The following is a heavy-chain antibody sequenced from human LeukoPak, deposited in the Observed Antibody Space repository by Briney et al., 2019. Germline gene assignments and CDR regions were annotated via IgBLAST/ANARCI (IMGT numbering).Heavy chain of an antibody. CDR2: FDPEDGET. D-gene: IGHD1-26*01. CDR1: GFPLTKLS. V-gene: IGHV1-24*01. J-gene: IGHJ4*02. Sequence: GASVKVSCKVSGFPLTKLSMHWVRQAPGRGLEWMGGFDPEDGETIYAQKLQGRITITEDTSTDTTYLELSSLRCEDTAVYYCARGGVGFDYWGQGSLVIVSS. CDR3: ARGGVGFDY.